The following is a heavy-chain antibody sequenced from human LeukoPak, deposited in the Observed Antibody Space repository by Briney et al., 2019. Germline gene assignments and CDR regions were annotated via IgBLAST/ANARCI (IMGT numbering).Heavy chain of an antibody. D-gene: IGHD3-10*01. CDR1: GFTFNNYA. V-gene: IGHV3-23*01. J-gene: IGHJ1*01. CDR3: AKGVYGSGSYREYFER. Sequence: GGSLRLFCTASGFTFNNYAMSWVRQAPGKGLEWVSASSASGDSPYYADSVKGRFTISRDTSKNTLDLQMNSLRVEDTAVYYCAKGVYGSGSYREYFERWGQGTLVTVSS. CDR2: SSASGDSP.